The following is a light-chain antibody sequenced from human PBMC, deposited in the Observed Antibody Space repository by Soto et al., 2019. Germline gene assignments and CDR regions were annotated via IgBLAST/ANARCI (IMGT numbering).Light chain of an antibody. CDR3: CSYAGSSYV. CDR1: SDDIGRYNH. V-gene: IGLV2-14*01. CDR2: EVT. Sequence: QSVLTQHASVSGSPGQSITASCTGTSDDIGRYNHVSWYQQHPGKAPKLMISEVTNRPSGVSNRFSGSKSGNTASLTISRLQAEDEADYYCCSYAGSSYVFGTGTKVTVL. J-gene: IGLJ1*01.